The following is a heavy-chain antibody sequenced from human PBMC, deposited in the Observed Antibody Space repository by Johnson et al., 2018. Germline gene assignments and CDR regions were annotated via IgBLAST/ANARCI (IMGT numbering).Heavy chain of an antibody. CDR3: ARDDLPYYYDSSGYHYVQH. CDR2: ISSNRSYI. CDR1: GFTFSSYS. D-gene: IGHD3-22*01. V-gene: IGHV3-21*01. Sequence: VQLVESGGGLVKPGWSLRLPCEASGFTFSSYSMNWVRQAPGKGLEWVSSISSNRSYIFYADSVKGRFTISRDNAKNSLYLQMNSLRAEDTAVYYCARDDLPYYYDSSGYHYVQHWGQGTLVTVSS. J-gene: IGHJ1*01.